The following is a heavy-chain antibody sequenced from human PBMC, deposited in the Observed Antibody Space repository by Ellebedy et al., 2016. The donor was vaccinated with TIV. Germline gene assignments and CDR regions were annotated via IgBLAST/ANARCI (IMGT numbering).Heavy chain of an antibody. CDR3: ARGGGVTRIFDY. J-gene: IGHJ4*02. D-gene: IGHD2-21*02. CDR1: GGSISSGGYY. CDR2: IYYSGST. Sequence: SETLSLXCTVSGGSISSGGYYWSWIRQHPGKGLEWIGYIYYSGSTYYNPSLKSRVTISVDTSKNQFSLKLSSVTAADTAVYYCARGGGVTRIFDYWGQGTLVTVSS. V-gene: IGHV4-31*03.